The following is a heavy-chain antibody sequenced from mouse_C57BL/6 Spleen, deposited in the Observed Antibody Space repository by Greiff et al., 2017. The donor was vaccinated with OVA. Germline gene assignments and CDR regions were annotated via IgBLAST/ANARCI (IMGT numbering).Heavy chain of an antibody. V-gene: IGHV1-53*01. CDR2: INPSNGGT. CDR3: ARFRRDYAMDY. J-gene: IGHJ4*01. CDR1: GYTFTSYW. Sequence: QVQLQQPGTELVKPGASVKLSCKASGYTFTSYWMHWVKQRPGQGLEWIGNINPSNGGTNYNEKFKSKATLTVDKSSSTAYMQFSSLTSEDSAIYYCARFRRDYAMDYRGQGTSVTVSS.